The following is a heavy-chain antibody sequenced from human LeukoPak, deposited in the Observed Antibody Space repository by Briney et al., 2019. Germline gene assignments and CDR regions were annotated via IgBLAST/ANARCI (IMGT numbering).Heavy chain of an antibody. D-gene: IGHD3-3*01. CDR1: GGSFSGYY. Sequence: SETLSLTCAVYGGSFSGYYWSWIRHPPGKGLDWIGEINHSVSTNYNPSLKSRVTISVDTSKNQFSLKLSSVTAADTAVYYCARGHLYYDFWSGYPYYYGMDVWGQGTTVTVSS. CDR2: INHSVST. CDR3: ARGHLYYDFWSGYPYYYGMDV. J-gene: IGHJ6*02. V-gene: IGHV4-34*01.